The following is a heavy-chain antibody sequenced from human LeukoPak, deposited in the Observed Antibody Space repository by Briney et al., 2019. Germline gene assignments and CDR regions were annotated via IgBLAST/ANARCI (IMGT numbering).Heavy chain of an antibody. D-gene: IGHD2-21*02. Sequence: GESLEISCKGSGYSFTSYWLGWVRQMPGKGLEWMGIIYPGDSDTRYSPSFQGQVTITADRSISTAYLQWSSLKASDTAMYYCARHIVVVTAMGPPDYWGQGTLVTVSS. V-gene: IGHV5-51*01. CDR2: IYPGDSDT. CDR3: ARHIVVVTAMGPPDY. J-gene: IGHJ4*02. CDR1: GYSFTSYW.